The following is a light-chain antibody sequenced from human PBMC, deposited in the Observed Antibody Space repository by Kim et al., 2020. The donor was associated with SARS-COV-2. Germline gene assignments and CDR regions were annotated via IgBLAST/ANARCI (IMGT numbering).Light chain of an antibody. V-gene: IGLV8-61*01. CDR2: NTD. CDR1: SGSVSTTHY. J-gene: IGLJ3*02. CDR3: VLYMGSDSWV. Sequence: QTVVTQEPSFSVSPGGAVTLTCRLSSGSVSTTHYPGWYRQTPGQAPRTLIYNTDTRPYGVPGRFSGSILGNKAALTITRAQADDECTYYCVLYMGSDSWVFGGGTQLTVL.